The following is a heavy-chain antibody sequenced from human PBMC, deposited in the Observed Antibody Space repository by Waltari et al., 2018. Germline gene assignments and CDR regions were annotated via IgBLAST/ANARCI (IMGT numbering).Heavy chain of an antibody. D-gene: IGHD3-3*01. J-gene: IGHJ2*01. Sequence: QVQLQESGPGLVKPSETLSLTCTVSGGSISSYYWSWIRQPAGKGLEWIGRIYTSGSTNYNPSLKSRVTMSVDTSKNQFSLKLSSVTAADTAVYYCARVNYDFWSGYYKDWYFDLCGRGTLVTVSS. CDR2: IYTSGST. CDR3: ARVNYDFWSGYYKDWYFDL. CDR1: GGSISSYY. V-gene: IGHV4-4*07.